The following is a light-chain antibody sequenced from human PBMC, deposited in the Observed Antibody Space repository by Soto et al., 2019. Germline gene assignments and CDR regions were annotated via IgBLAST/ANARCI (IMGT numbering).Light chain of an antibody. V-gene: IGKV3-20*01. CDR3: QQYGSSGWT. Sequence: EIVLTQSPGTLSLSPGERATLSCRASQSVSSSYLAWYQQKPGQAPRLLIYGASSSATGIPDRFSGSGSGTDFPLTISRLEHEDFAVYYCQQYGSSGWTFGQGTKVEIK. CDR1: QSVSSSY. J-gene: IGKJ1*01. CDR2: GAS.